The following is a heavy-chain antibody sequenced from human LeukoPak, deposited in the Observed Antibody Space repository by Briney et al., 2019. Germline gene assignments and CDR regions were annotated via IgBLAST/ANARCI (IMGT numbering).Heavy chain of an antibody. J-gene: IGHJ6*03. CDR3: ARLSGFYDSSGYFNYYYYYYYMDV. V-gene: IGHV3-23*01. CDR2: ITGGDPTT. D-gene: IGHD3-22*01. CDR1: GFTFSSYE. Sequence: GGSLRLSCAASGFTFSSYEMNWVRQAPGKGVEWVSSITGGDPTTYYADSVKGRFTISRDNSKNTLYLQMNSLRAEDTAVYYCARLSGFYDSSGYFNYYYYYYYMDVWGKGTTVTISS.